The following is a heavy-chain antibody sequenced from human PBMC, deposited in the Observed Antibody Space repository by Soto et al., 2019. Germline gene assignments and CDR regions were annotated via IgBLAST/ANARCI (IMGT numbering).Heavy chain of an antibody. J-gene: IGHJ4*02. CDR2: ISGSGDTT. V-gene: IGHV3-23*01. CDR3: ARDSRGSITSCHIDY. Sequence: EVQLLESGGGLVQPGGSLRLSCAASGFTFSSYAMSWVRQAPGKGLEWVSVISGSGDTTYYADSVKGRFTISRDNSTTTLHLQVCSLRVEDTAVYYCARDSRGSITSCHIDYWGQGTPVTVSS. D-gene: IGHD2-2*01. CDR1: GFTFSSYA.